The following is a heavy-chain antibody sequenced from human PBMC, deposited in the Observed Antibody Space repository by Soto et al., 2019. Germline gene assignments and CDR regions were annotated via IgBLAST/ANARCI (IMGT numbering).Heavy chain of an antibody. D-gene: IGHD3-22*01. J-gene: IGHJ6*02. CDR1: GYTFTSYD. V-gene: IGHV1-8*01. Sequence: QVQLVQSGAEVKKPGASVKVSCKASGYTFTSYDINWVRQATGQGLEWMGWMNPNSGNTGYAQRFQGRVTMTRNKSIGIDYMELSILRSEDTAVYFCVRGLTMIVVLIAHYGMDVWGQGTAVTVSS. CDR2: MNPNSGNT. CDR3: VRGLTMIVVLIAHYGMDV.